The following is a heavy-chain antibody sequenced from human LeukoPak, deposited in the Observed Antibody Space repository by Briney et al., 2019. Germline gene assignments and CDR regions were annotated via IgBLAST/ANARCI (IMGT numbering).Heavy chain of an antibody. CDR2: IYNSGST. Sequence: SETLSLTCTVSGGSLSSYYWSWIRQPPGKGLEWIGYIYNSGSTNYNPSLKSRVAISVDTSKNQISLKVSSVTAADTAVYYCARAGTTIVTAIFDYWGQGTLVTVSS. CDR3: ARAGTTIVTAIFDY. V-gene: IGHV4-59*01. CDR1: GGSLSSYY. J-gene: IGHJ4*02. D-gene: IGHD5-12*01.